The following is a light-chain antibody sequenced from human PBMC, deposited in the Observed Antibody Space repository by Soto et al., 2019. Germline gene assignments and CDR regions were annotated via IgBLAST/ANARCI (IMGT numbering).Light chain of an antibody. V-gene: IGKV1-5*01. CDR2: NAD. Sequence: DIQMTQPPSTLSASVGDRVTITCRASQDINRWLAWYQQKPGKAPKILIYNADTLESGVPSRFSGSGYGTDFTLTISRLEPEDFAVYYCQQYGSSQWTFGQGTKVDIK. CDR1: QDINRW. J-gene: IGKJ1*01. CDR3: QQYGSSQWT.